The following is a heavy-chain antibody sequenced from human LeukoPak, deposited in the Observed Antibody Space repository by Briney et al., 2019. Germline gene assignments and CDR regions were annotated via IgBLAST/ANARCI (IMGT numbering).Heavy chain of an antibody. CDR2: ISTPASGAGT. CDR1: GFTFTDFA. CDR3: ERAPRSLVSVADRPFYFDF. D-gene: IGHD6-6*01. Sequence: PGGSLRLPCAASGFTFTDFAMAWVRQAPGKGLEWVSIISTPASGAGTYYAGSVKGRFTISRDNSKNTVFLQMNSLRVEDSAVYYCERAPRSLVSVADRPFYFDFWGQGTLVTVSS. V-gene: IGHV3-23*01. J-gene: IGHJ4*02.